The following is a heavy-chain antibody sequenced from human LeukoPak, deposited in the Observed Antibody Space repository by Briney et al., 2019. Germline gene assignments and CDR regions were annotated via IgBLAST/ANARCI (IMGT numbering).Heavy chain of an antibody. CDR1: GFTFSSYG. D-gene: IGHD1-26*01. CDR3: AKGEEGGSHRYFEY. J-gene: IGHJ4*02. V-gene: IGHV3-30*02. Sequence: GGSLRLSCAASGFTFSSYGMHWVRQAPGKGLVWVTFILYDGSHEYYADSVKGRFTSSRDNSKNTLYLQMNSLRPEDTAVYYCAKGEEGGSHRYFEYWGQGTLVTVSS. CDR2: ILYDGSHE.